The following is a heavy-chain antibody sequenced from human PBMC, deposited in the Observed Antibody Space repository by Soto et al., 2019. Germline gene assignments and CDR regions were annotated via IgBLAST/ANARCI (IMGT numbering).Heavy chain of an antibody. CDR1: GASFSGYY. Sequence: PSETLSLTCAVYGASFSGYYWSWIRQPPGKGLEWIGEINHSGSTNYNPSLKSRVTISVDTSKNQFSLKLSSVTAADTAVYYCARAGWLAFLASPTSYYYYGMDVWGQGTTVTVSS. CDR2: INHSGST. D-gene: IGHD6-19*01. J-gene: IGHJ6*02. CDR3: ARAGWLAFLASPTSYYYYGMDV. V-gene: IGHV4-34*01.